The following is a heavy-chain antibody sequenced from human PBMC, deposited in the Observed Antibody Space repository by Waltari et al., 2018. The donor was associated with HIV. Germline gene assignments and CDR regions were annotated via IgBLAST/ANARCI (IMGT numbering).Heavy chain of an antibody. Sequence: QVQLVQSGAEVKKPGASVKVSCKASGYTFTGYYMHWVRQAPGQGLEWMGGINPNRGGTNYAQKFQGRVTMTRDTSSSTAYRELSRLRSDETAVYYCARDPRTTVTTREKNWFDPWGQGTLVTVSS. CDR2: INPNRGGT. D-gene: IGHD4-17*01. CDR1: GYTFTGYY. CDR3: ARDPRTTVTTREKNWFDP. J-gene: IGHJ5*02. V-gene: IGHV1-2*02.